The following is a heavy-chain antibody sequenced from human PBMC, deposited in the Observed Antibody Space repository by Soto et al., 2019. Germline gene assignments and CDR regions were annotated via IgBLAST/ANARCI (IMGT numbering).Heavy chain of an antibody. CDR3: ARGREDCSSTSCPVYYFDY. CDR2: INHSGST. Sequence: NPSETLSLTCAVYGGSFNGYYWSWIRQPPGKGLEWIGEINHSGSTNYNPSLKSRVTISVDTSKNQFSLKLSSVTAADTAVYYCARGREDCSSTSCPVYYFDYWGQGTLVNVSS. J-gene: IGHJ4*02. D-gene: IGHD2-2*01. V-gene: IGHV4-34*01. CDR1: GGSFNGYY.